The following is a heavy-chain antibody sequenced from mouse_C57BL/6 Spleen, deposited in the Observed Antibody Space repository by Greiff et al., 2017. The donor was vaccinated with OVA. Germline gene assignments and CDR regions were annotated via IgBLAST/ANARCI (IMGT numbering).Heavy chain of an antibody. CDR3: AREGTAQATRRSFDY. CDR1: GFSLTSYG. V-gene: IGHV2-2*01. D-gene: IGHD3-2*02. CDR2: IWSGGST. J-gene: IGHJ2*01. Sequence: QVQLKQSGPGLVQPSQSLSITCTVSGFSLTSYGVHWVRQSPGKGLEWLGVIWSGGSTDYNAAFISRLSISKDNSKSQVFFKMNSLQADDTAIYYCAREGTAQATRRSFDYWGQGTTLTVSS.